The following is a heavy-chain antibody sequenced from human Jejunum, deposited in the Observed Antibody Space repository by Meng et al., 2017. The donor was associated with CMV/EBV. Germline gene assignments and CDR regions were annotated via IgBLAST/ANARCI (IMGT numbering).Heavy chain of an antibody. Sequence: VSRGSIAYDTWSWIRQAARKGLKWIGSISYSGGTNYDPSLKGRGTISMGTSENQFSLKVSSVTAGGTAVYYCARWSGSGNYPFADYWGQGTLVTVSS. CDR2: ISYSGGT. CDR3: ARWSGSGNYPFADY. D-gene: IGHD3-10*01. CDR1: RGSIAYDT. V-gene: IGHV4-59*01. J-gene: IGHJ4*02.